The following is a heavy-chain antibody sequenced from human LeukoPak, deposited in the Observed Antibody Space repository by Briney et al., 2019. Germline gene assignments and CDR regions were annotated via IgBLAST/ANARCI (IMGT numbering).Heavy chain of an antibody. CDR3: ARADGSWQFDY. D-gene: IGHD1-26*01. V-gene: IGHV4-59*01. Sequence: SETLSLTCTVSGASISSNYWSWIRQPPGKGLEWIGYVYPSGSTNYNPSLKSRVTISVDTSKNQFSLKLSSVTTADTAVYYCARADGSWQFDYWGQGTLVTVSS. J-gene: IGHJ4*02. CDR1: GASISSNY. CDR2: VYPSGST.